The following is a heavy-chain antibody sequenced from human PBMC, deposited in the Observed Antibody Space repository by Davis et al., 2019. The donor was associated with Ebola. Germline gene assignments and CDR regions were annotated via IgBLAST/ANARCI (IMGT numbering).Heavy chain of an antibody. CDR2: ISRDGSNK. V-gene: IGHV3-30*04. D-gene: IGHD6-19*01. Sequence: GGSLRLSCAASGFIFRDYAMHWVRQAPGKGLEWVAVISRDGSNKYSADSVRARFTISRDSSKNTLYLQMSSLRPEDTAVYYCARDGRWLPDYWGQGTLVTVSA. CDR1: GFIFRDYA. J-gene: IGHJ4*02. CDR3: ARDGRWLPDY.